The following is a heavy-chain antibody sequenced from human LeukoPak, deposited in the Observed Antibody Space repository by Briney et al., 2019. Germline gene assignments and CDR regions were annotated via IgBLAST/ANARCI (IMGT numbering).Heavy chain of an antibody. D-gene: IGHD1-1*01. V-gene: IGHV3-30*18. Sequence: GGSLRLSCAASGFTLRYYGMHWVRQAPGKGLEWVAFISYDGSKKRYADFVEDRFTISRDNSRNRLYVQVNSLRAEDTAVYYCAKESLDTEQRNYNYYGLDVWGQGTTVTVSS. J-gene: IGHJ6*02. CDR1: GFTLRYYG. CDR2: ISYDGSKK. CDR3: AKESLDTEQRNYNYYGLDV.